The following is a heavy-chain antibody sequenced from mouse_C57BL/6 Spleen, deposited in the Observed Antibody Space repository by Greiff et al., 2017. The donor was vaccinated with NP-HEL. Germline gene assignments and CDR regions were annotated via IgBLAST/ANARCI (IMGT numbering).Heavy chain of an antibody. V-gene: IGHV1-69*01. Sequence: QVQLKQPGAELVMPGASVKLSCKASGYTFTSYWMHWVKQRPGQGLEWIGEIDPSDSYTNYNQKFKGKSTLTVDKSSSTAYMQLSSLTSEDSAVYYCARSRDNYGSEGFAYWGQGTLVTVSA. J-gene: IGHJ3*01. CDR3: ARSRDNYGSEGFAY. CDR1: GYTFTSYW. D-gene: IGHD1-1*01. CDR2: IDPSDSYT.